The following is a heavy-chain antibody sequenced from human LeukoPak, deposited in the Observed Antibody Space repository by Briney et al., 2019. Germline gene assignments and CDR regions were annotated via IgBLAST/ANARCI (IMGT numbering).Heavy chain of an antibody. D-gene: IGHD4-17*01. CDR1: GGSISSGGYS. J-gene: IGHJ5*02. V-gene: IGHV4-30-2*01. Sequence: SQTLSLTCAVSGGSISSGGYSWSWIRQPPGKGLEWIGYIYHSGSTYYNPSLKSRVTISVDRSKNQFSLKLSSVTAADTAVYYCARTDDDYGDGGWFDPWGQGTLVTVSS. CDR3: ARTDDDYGDGGWFDP. CDR2: IYHSGST.